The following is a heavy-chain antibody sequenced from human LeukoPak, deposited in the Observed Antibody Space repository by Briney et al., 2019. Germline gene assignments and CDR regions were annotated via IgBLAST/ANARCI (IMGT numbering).Heavy chain of an antibody. D-gene: IGHD4-23*01. CDR2: IYYSGST. Sequence: PSETLSLTCTVSGGSISSYYWSCIRQPPGKGLEWIGYIYYSGSTNHNPSLKSRVTISVDTSKSHFSLKLISVTAADTAVYYCARNLYGGNLNYFDYWGQGTLVTVSS. CDR3: ARNLYGGNLNYFDY. V-gene: IGHV4-59*01. CDR1: GGSISSYY. J-gene: IGHJ4*02.